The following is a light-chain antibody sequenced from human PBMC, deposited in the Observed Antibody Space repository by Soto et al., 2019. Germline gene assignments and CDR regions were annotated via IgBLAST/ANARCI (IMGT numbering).Light chain of an antibody. CDR3: QQYNNWPPIT. CDR2: GPS. CDR1: QTVGDN. J-gene: IGKJ5*01. Sequence: EIVMTQSPATLSVSPGQRSTLSCRASQTVGDNLAWFQQKPGQAPRLLIYGPSTRATGVPPRFSGSGSGTDFTLTITSLQYEDFAVHYCQQYNNWPPITFGQGTRLEIK. V-gene: IGKV3-15*01.